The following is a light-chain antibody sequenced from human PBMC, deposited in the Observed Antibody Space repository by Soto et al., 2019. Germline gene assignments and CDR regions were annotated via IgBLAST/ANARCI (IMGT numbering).Light chain of an antibody. V-gene: IGKV3-15*01. CDR2: GAS. CDR3: QQHNNWPPWT. CDR1: QSVSSN. J-gene: IGKJ1*01. Sequence: EIVMTQSPATLSVSPGERATLSCRASQSVSSNLAWYQQKPGQAPRLLMYGASTRATGIPDRLSGSGPGTEFTLTISSLQSEDFAVYYCQQHNNWPPWTFGQGTKVEIK.